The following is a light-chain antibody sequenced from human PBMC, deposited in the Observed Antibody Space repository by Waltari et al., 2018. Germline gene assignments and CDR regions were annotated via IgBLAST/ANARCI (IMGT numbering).Light chain of an antibody. Sequence: DIQMTQSPSSLSASVGASLTVTCRASQSISSSLNWYQQKPGRAPNLLIYAASSLQSGVPSRFSGSGSGTDFTLTISSLQPEDFATYYCQQSYSSLWTFGQGTKVEIK. V-gene: IGKV1-39*01. J-gene: IGKJ1*01. CDR1: QSISSS. CDR2: AAS. CDR3: QQSYSSLWT.